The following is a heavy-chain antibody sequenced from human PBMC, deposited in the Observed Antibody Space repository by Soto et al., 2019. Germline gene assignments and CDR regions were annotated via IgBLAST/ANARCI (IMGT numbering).Heavy chain of an antibody. CDR3: ARRGYSSSWYDYYYYGMDV. V-gene: IGHV1-8*01. Sequence: QVQLVQSGAEVKKPGASVKVSCKASGYTFTSYDINWLRQATGQGLEWMGWMNPNSGNTGYAQKFQGRVTMTRNTSISTAYMELSSLRSEDTAVYYCARRGYSSSWYDYYYYGMDVWGQGTTVTGSS. D-gene: IGHD6-13*01. CDR2: MNPNSGNT. CDR1: GYTFTSYD. J-gene: IGHJ6*02.